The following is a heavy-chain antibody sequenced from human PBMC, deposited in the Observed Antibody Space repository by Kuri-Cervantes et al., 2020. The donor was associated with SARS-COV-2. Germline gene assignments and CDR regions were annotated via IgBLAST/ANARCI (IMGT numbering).Heavy chain of an antibody. CDR3: ARQMMSSITIFGVVITRNWFDP. V-gene: IGHV4-39*01. Sequence: ESLKISCTVSGGSISSSSYYWGWIRQPPGKGLEWIGSIYYSGSTYYNPSLKSRVTISVDTSKKQFSLKLSSVTAADTAVYYCARQMMSSITIFGVVITRNWFDPWGQGTLVTVSS. J-gene: IGHJ5*02. CDR2: IYYSGST. D-gene: IGHD3-3*01. CDR1: GGSISSSSYY.